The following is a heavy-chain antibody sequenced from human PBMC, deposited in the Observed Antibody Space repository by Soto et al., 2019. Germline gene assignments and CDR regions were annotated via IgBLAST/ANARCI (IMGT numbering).Heavy chain of an antibody. J-gene: IGHJ4*02. CDR1: GFTFSSYW. V-gene: IGHV3-7*01. Sequence: EVQLVESGGGLVQPGGSLSLSCAASGFTFSSYWMSWVRQAPGKGLEWVANIKQDGSEKYYVDSVKGRFTISSDNAKNSLYLKMNSLRAEDTAVYYCAREDFHGGGDGIYFDYWGQGTLVTVSS. CDR3: AREDFHGGGDGIYFDY. CDR2: IKQDGSEK. D-gene: IGHD2-21*02.